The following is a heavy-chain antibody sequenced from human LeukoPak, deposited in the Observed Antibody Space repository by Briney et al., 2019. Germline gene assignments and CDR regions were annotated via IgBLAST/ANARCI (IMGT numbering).Heavy chain of an antibody. J-gene: IGHJ3*02. CDR2: ISGSGGST. CDR1: GLTLTTYA. D-gene: IGHD3-9*01. Sequence: GGSLRLSCAVSGLTLTTYAMSWVRQAPGKGLEWVSAISGSGGSTYYADSVKGRFTISRDNSKNTLYLQMNSLRAEDTAVYYCAKGGGPVRYFDWLALGVAFDIWGQGTMVTVSS. CDR3: AKGGGPVRYFDWLALGVAFDI. V-gene: IGHV3-23*01.